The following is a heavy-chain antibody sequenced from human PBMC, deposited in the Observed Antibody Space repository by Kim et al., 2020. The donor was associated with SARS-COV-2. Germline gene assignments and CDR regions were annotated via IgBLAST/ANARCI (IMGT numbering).Heavy chain of an antibody. CDR1: GFTFSSYW. Sequence: GGSLRLSCAASGFTFSSYWMSWVRQAPGKGLEWVANIKQDGSEKYYVDSVKGRFTISRDNAKNSLYLQMNSLRAEDTAVYYCARDMYLYLWEVGYSSGWYYFDYWGQGTLVTVSS. V-gene: IGHV3-7*03. CDR3: ARDMYLYLWEVGYSSGWYYFDY. CDR2: IKQDGSEK. J-gene: IGHJ4*02. D-gene: IGHD6-19*01.